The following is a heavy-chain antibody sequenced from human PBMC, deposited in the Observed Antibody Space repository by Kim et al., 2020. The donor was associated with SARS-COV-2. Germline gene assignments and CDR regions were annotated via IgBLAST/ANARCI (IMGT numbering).Heavy chain of an antibody. V-gene: IGHV4-31*02. J-gene: IGHJ4*02. CDR3: ARETYGDYKVDY. D-gene: IGHD4-17*01. Sequence: YHNPSLKSRLTISLDTSKNQFALKLRSVTAADTAVYYGARETYGDYKVDYWGQGTLVTVSS.